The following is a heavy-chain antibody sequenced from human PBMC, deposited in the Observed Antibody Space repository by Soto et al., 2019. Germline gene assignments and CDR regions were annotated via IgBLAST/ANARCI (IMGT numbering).Heavy chain of an antibody. J-gene: IGHJ4*02. V-gene: IGHV4-34*01. CDR3: ARGGFSGSYFSN. CDR1: GGSFSGYY. CDR2: INHSGST. Sequence: SEILSLTCAVYGGSFSGYYWSWIRQPPGKGLEWIGEINHSGSTNYNPSLKSRVTISVDTSKNQFSLKLSSVTAADTAVYYCARGGFSGSYFSNWGQGTPVTVSS. D-gene: IGHD1-26*01.